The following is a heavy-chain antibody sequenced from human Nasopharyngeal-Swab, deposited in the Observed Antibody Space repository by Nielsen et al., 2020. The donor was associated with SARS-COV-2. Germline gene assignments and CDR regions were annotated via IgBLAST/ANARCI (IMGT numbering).Heavy chain of an antibody. D-gene: IGHD4-17*01. CDR3: ARGRFTVHKYYYYYYGMDV. V-gene: IGHV4-34*01. Sequence: SETLSLTCAAYGGSFSGYYWSWIRQPPGKGLEWIWEINHSGSTNYNPSLKSRVTISVDTSKNQFPLKLSSVTAAGTAVYYCARGRFTVHKYYYYYYGMDVWGQGTTVTVSS. CDR1: GGSFSGYY. J-gene: IGHJ6*02. CDR2: INHSGST.